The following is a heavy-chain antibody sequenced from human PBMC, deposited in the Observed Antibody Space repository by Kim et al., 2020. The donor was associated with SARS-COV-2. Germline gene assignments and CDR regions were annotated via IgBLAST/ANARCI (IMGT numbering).Heavy chain of an antibody. J-gene: IGHJ4*02. CDR3: ASPRSLYYYDRTFDY. V-gene: IGHV3-30*04. CDR1: GFTFSSYA. CDR2: ISYDGSNK. D-gene: IGHD3-22*01. Sequence: GGSLRLSCAASGFTFSSYAMHWVRQAPGKGLEWVAVISYDGSNKYYADSVKGLFTISRDNSKNTLYLQMNSLRAEDTAVYYCASPRSLYYYDRTFDYWGQGTLVTSSS.